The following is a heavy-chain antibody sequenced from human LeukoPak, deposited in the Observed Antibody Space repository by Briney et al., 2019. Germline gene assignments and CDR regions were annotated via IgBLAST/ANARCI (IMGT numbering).Heavy chain of an antibody. CDR2: IRSKANSYAT. CDR1: GFTFSGSA. CDR3: TRLTERYNWNDYYYYSMDV. V-gene: IGHV3-73*01. Sequence: GGSLRLSCAASGFTFSGSAMHWVRQASGKGLEWVGRIRSKANSYATAYAASVKGRFTISRDDSKNTAYLQMNSLKTEDTAVYYCTRLTERYNWNDYYYYSMDVWGKGTTVTVSS. J-gene: IGHJ6*04. D-gene: IGHD1-1*01.